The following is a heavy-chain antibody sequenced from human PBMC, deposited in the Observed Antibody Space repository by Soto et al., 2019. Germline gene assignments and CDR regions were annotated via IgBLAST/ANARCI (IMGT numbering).Heavy chain of an antibody. CDR3: ATGAYCSGGSCSDYYYYYYGMDL. CDR1: GFTFRSSA. CDR2: LVVGTGNT. Sequence: SVKVSCKTSGFTFRSSAVQWVRQARGQRLEWIGWLVVGTGNTNYAQKFQQRVTISSDKSTNTVSMELSSLTSEDTAVYYCATGAYCSGGSCSDYYYYYYGMDLWGQGTTVTVSS. J-gene: IGHJ6*02. V-gene: IGHV1-58*01. D-gene: IGHD2-15*01.